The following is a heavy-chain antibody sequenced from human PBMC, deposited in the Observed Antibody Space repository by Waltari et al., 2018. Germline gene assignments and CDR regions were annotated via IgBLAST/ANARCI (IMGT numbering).Heavy chain of an antibody. Sequence: QVQLVQSGAEVEKPGASVRVSCRASGYTFHNYGLSWVRQVPGQGLEWMGWISAYNGITNYAQRLQGRVTLTTDTSTSTAYLDLRSLKSDDTAIYYCGRVALGSGFGPYFYYGMDVWGQGTTVTVSS. CDR2: ISAYNGIT. V-gene: IGHV1-18*04. J-gene: IGHJ6*02. CDR1: GYTFHNYG. D-gene: IGHD6-19*01. CDR3: GRVALGSGFGPYFYYGMDV.